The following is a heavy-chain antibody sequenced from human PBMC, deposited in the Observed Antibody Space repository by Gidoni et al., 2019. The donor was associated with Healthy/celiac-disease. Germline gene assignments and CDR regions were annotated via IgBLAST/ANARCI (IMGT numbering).Heavy chain of an antibody. J-gene: IGHJ6*02. V-gene: IGHV4-30-4*01. CDR2: IYYSGST. CDR1: GGSISSGDYY. D-gene: IGHD6-13*01. CDR3: ARDNRQLVRGSYYYYYGMDV. Sequence: QVQLQESGPGLVKPSQTLSLTCTVSGGSISSGDYYWSWIRQPPGKGLEWIGYIYYSGSTYYNPSLKSRVTISVDTSKNQFSLKLSSVTAADTAVYYCARDNRQLVRGSYYYYYGMDVWGQGTTVTVSS.